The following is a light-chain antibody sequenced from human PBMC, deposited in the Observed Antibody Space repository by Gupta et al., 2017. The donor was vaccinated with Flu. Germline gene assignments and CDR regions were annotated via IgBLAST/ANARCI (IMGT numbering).Light chain of an antibody. J-gene: IGKJ2*01. CDR3: QQYNNWPPVA. Sequence: RVMTQSPATLSVSPGERATLSCRASQSVTTNVAWYQQKPGQAPRLLIYGASTRATGVPARFSGSGSGTEFTLTISSRQSEDFAVYYCQQYNNWPPVAFGQGTKLEIK. V-gene: IGKV3-15*01. CDR2: GAS. CDR1: QSVTTN.